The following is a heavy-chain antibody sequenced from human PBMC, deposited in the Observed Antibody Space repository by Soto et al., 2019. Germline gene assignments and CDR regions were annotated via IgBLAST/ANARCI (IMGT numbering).Heavy chain of an antibody. V-gene: IGHV3-33*01. CDR3: ARSQYQLLLFIDY. D-gene: IGHD2-2*01. J-gene: IGHJ4*02. Sequence: QVQLVESGGGVVQPGRSLRLSCAASGFTFSSYGMHWVRQAPGKGLEWVAVIWYDGSNKYYADTVKGRFTISRDNSKNTLYLKMNSLRAEDTAVYYCARSQYQLLLFIDYWGQGTLVTVSS. CDR1: GFTFSSYG. CDR2: IWYDGSNK.